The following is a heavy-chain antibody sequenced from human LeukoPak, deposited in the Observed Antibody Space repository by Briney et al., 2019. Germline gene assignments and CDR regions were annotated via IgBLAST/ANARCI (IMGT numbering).Heavy chain of an antibody. Sequence: ETLSLTCTVSGGSISSSSYYWGWVRQPPGKGLEWIGSIYYSGSTYYNPSLKSRVTISVDTSKNQFSLKLSSVTAADTAVYYCARLPDSGSLDYWGQGTLVTVSS. CDR3: ARLPDSGSLDY. CDR1: GGSISSSSYY. D-gene: IGHD1-26*01. J-gene: IGHJ4*02. CDR2: IYYSGST. V-gene: IGHV4-39*01.